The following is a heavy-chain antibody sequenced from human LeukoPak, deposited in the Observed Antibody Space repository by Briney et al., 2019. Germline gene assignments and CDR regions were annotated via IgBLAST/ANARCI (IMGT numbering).Heavy chain of an antibody. Sequence: GRSLRLSCAASGFTFDDYAMHWVRQAPGKGLEWVSAISGSGGSTYYADSVKGRFTISRDNSKNTLYLQMNSLRAEDTAVYYCAKVAIAAGVFDGMDVWGQGTTVTVSS. V-gene: IGHV3-23*01. J-gene: IGHJ6*02. CDR1: GFTFDDYA. D-gene: IGHD6-13*01. CDR3: AKVAIAAGVFDGMDV. CDR2: ISGSGGST.